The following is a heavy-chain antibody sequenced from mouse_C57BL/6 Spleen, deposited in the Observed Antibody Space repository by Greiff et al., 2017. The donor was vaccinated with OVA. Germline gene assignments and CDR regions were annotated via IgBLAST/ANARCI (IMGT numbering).Heavy chain of an antibody. CDR2: IDPSDSYT. Sequence: VQLQQPGAELVKPGASVKLSCKASGYTFTSYWMQWVKQRPGQGLEWIGEIDPSDSYTNYNQQFKGKATLTVDTSSSTAYMQLSSLTSEDSAVYYCARRDYGYGFAYWGQGTLVTVSA. CDR1: GYTFTSYW. J-gene: IGHJ3*01. V-gene: IGHV1-50*01. CDR3: ARRDYGYGFAY. D-gene: IGHD2-2*01.